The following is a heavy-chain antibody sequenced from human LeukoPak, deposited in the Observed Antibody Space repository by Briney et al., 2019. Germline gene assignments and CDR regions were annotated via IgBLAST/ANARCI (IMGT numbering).Heavy chain of an antibody. D-gene: IGHD1-26*01. CDR3: AREVQTGGNYYLDYFTYMDV. J-gene: IGHJ6*03. V-gene: IGHV4-59*01. Sequence: KPGGSLRLSCAASGFTFSTYSMSWVRQAPGKGLEWVAYIHSSGTTSTNPSLRSRVTVSLDTSKNQFSLRLTSLSSADTAVYYCAREVQTGGNYYLDYFTYMDVWGKGATVTVSS. CDR2: IHSSGTT. CDR1: GFTFSTYS.